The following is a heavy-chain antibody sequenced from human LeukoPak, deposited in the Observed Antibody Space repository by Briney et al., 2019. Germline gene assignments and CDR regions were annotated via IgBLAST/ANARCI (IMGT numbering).Heavy chain of an antibody. V-gene: IGHV1-2*02. Sequence: GASVKVSCKASGYTFTSYDINWVRQAPGQGLEWMGWINPNSGGTNYAQKFQGRVTMTRDTSISTAYMELSRLRSDDTAVFYCARDEGLAFYYYYYMDVWGKGTTVTISS. D-gene: IGHD6-19*01. CDR3: ARDEGLAFYYYYYMDV. J-gene: IGHJ6*03. CDR1: GYTFTSYD. CDR2: INPNSGGT.